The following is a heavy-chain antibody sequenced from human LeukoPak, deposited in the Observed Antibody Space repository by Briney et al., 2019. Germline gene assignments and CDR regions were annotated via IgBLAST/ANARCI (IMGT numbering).Heavy chain of an antibody. D-gene: IGHD3-22*01. CDR1: GFTFSNYA. V-gene: IGHV3-30-3*01. Sequence: PGGSLRLSCAASGFTFSNYAMHWVRQTPGKGLEWVAVISSDVSNKYYADSVKGRFTISRDNSKNTLYLQMSSLRAEDTAVYYCARTAGGSSGYYHDYWGQGTLVTVSS. J-gene: IGHJ4*02. CDR2: ISSDVSNK. CDR3: ARTAGGSSGYYHDY.